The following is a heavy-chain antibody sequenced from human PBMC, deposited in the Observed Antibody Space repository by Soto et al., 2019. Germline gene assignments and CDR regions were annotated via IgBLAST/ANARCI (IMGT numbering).Heavy chain of an antibody. V-gene: IGHV4-34*02. Sequence: QVHLQQWGAGLLKPSETLSLTCAVYGESFIGYYWTWIRQPPGKGLEWIGEINHRGSTNYNPSLTSRVSISLDTSKDQFSLKLTSVTAADTSVYYCARTDIGTTNWFDPWGQGTLVTVSS. CDR3: ARTDIGTTNWFDP. CDR1: GESFIGYY. D-gene: IGHD5-12*01. J-gene: IGHJ5*02. CDR2: INHRGST.